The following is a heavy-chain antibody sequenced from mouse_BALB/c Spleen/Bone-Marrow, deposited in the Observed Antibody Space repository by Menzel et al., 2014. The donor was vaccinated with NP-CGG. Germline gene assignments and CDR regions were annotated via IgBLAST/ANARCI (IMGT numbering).Heavy chain of an antibody. CDR2: IYPRSDNT. J-gene: IGHJ4*01. CDR3: ARDWDYYAMDY. CDR1: GYTFTDYY. V-gene: IGHV1-77*01. D-gene: IGHD4-1*01. Sequence: VQLQQSGAELARPGASVKLSCKASGYTFTDYYINWVKRRTGQGLEWIGEIYPRSDNTYYNEKFKGKATLTADKSSSTAYLQLSSLTSEDSAVYFCARDWDYYAMDYWGQGTSVTVSS.